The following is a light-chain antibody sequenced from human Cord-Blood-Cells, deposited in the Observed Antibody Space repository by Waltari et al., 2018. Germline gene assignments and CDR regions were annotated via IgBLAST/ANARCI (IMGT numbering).Light chain of an antibody. J-gene: IGKJ1*01. Sequence: DIVMTQSPDSLAVSLGERATINCKSSQSVLYSSNNKNYLAWYQQKPGQPPKLLIYWASTRESWVPDRFSGSGSGTDFTLTISILQAEDVAVYYCQQYYSTPPTFGHGTKVEIK. CDR2: WAS. V-gene: IGKV4-1*01. CDR1: QSVLYSSNNKNY. CDR3: QQYYSTPPT.